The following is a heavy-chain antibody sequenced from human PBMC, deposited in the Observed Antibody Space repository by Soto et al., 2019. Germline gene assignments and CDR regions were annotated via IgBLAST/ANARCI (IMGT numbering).Heavy chain of an antibody. CDR2: ISGSGGST. D-gene: IGHD3-3*01. V-gene: IGHV3-23*01. Sequence: GGSLRLSCAASGFTFSSYAMSWVRQAPGKGLEWVSAISGSGGSTYYADSVKGRFTISRDNSKNTLYLQMNSLRAEDTAVSYCGKDGPGIFGVRILQWDYWGQGTLVTVSS. CDR1: GFTFSSYA. J-gene: IGHJ4*02. CDR3: GKDGPGIFGVRILQWDY.